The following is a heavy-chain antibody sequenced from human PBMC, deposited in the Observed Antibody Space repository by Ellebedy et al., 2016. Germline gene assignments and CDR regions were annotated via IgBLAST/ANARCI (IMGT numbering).Heavy chain of an antibody. V-gene: IGHV1-46*01. D-gene: IGHD2-21*02. CDR1: GGTFSSYA. CDR3: ARANYCGGDCRGKDFDY. CDR2: INPSGGST. Sequence: ASVKVSXKASGGTFSSYAISWVRQAPGQGLEWMGIINPSGGSTSYAQKFQGRVTMTRDTSTSTVYMELSSLRSEDTAVYYCARANYCGGDCRGKDFDYWGQGTLVTVSS. J-gene: IGHJ4*02.